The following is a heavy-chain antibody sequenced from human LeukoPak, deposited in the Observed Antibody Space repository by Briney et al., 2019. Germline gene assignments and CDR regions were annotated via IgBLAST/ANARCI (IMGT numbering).Heavy chain of an antibody. CDR1: GFTFRVYT. CDR3: ARDGGYCTKGVCYLDY. CDR2: IISYNDYI. Sequence: GGALRLSCAPSGFTFRVYTMNWVRQAPGKGRECVSSIISYNDYIYYADSVKGRFTISRDNAKNSLYLEMNSLRAEDTAVYYCARDGGYCTKGVCYLDYWGQGTLVTVSS. V-gene: IGHV3-21*01. J-gene: IGHJ4*02. D-gene: IGHD2-8*01.